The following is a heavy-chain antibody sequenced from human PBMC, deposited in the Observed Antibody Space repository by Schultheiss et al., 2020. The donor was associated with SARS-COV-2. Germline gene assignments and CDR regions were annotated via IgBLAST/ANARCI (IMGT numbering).Heavy chain of an antibody. CDR1: GFTFSNAW. D-gene: IGHD4-17*01. CDR3: AKEISYGDYPSYFDY. CDR2: IYSGGST. Sequence: GGSLRLSCAASGFTFSNAWMSWVRQAPGKGLEWVSVIYSGGSTYYADSVKGRFTISRDNSKNTLYLQMNSLRAEDTAVYYCAKEISYGDYPSYFDYWGQGTLVTVSS. J-gene: IGHJ4*02. V-gene: IGHV3-66*02.